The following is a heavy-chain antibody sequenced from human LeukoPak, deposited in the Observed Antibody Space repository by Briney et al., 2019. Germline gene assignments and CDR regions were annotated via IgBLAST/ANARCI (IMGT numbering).Heavy chain of an antibody. D-gene: IGHD5-18*01. CDR3: ARGGYSYGYGVGHPFDY. J-gene: IGHJ4*02. CDR1: GFSFSSFG. CDR2: IRYDGSKK. V-gene: IGHV3-30*02. Sequence: GGSLRLSCAASGFSFSSFGMHWVRQAPGKGLDWVAFIRYDGSKKYYADSVKGRFTVSRDNAKNSLYLQMNSLRAEDTAVYYCARGGYSYGYGVGHPFDYWGQGTLVTVSS.